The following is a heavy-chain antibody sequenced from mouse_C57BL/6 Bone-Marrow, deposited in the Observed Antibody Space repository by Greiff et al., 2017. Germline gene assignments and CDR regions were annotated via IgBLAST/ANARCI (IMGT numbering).Heavy chain of an antibody. V-gene: IGHV5-6*01. CDR3: AREGFDY. CDR2: ISSGGSYT. J-gene: IGHJ2*01. CDR1: GFTFSSYG. Sequence: EVKLMESGGDLVKPGGSLKLSCAASGFTFSSYGMSWVRQTPDKRLEWVATISSGGSYTYYPDSVKGRFTISRDNAKNTLCLQMSSLKSEDTAMYYCAREGFDYGGRGTTLTVTS.